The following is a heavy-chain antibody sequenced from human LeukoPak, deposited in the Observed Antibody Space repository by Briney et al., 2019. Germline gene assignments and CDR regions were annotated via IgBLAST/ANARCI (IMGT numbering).Heavy chain of an antibody. D-gene: IGHD4-17*01. V-gene: IGHV1-2*02. CDR2: INPNSGGT. CDR1: GYTFTGYY. J-gene: IGHJ4*02. Sequence: ASVKVSCKASGYTFTGYYMHWVRQAPGQGLEWMGWINPNSGGTNYAQKFQGRVTMTRDTSISTAYMELSRLRSDDTAVYYCARAHYGDYVLVDYWGQGTLVTVSS. CDR3: ARAHYGDYVLVDY.